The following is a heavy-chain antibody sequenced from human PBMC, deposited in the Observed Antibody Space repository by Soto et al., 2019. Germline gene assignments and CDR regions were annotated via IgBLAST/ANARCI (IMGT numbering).Heavy chain of an antibody. CDR1: GFTVSSKY. Sequence: EVQLVESGGGLIQPGGSLRLSCAASGFTVSSKYMNWVRQAPGKGLEWVSVLYSGGSTSYADSVKGRFTVSRDNSKNTLYLQMNIVRAEDTAVYYCARDSPPNDPDAYGDAFDIWGQGTMVTVSS. V-gene: IGHV3-53*01. CDR2: LYSGGST. CDR3: ARDSPPNDPDAYGDAFDI. D-gene: IGHD4-17*01. J-gene: IGHJ3*02.